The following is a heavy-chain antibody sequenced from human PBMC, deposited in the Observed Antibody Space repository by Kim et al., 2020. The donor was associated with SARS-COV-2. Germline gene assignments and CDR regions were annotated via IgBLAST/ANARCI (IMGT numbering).Heavy chain of an antibody. CDR3: ASFRQQLVLGFDY. V-gene: IGHV6-1*01. J-gene: IGHJ4*02. D-gene: IGHD6-13*01. Sequence: YAVSVKSRITSHPDTSKNQFSLQLNSVTPEDTAVYYCASFRQQLVLGFDYWGQGTLVTVSS.